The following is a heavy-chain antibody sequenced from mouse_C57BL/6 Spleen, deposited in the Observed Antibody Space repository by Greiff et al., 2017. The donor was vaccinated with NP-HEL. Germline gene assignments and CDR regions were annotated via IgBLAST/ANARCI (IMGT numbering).Heavy chain of an antibody. J-gene: IGHJ2*01. CDR3: ARAYGSSYVFDD. CDR2: IHPNSGST. Sequence: VQLQQPGAELVKPGASVKLSCKASGYTFTSYWMHWVKQRPGQGLEWIGMIHPNSGSTNYNEKFKSKATLTVDKSSSTAYMQLSSLTSEDSAVYYCARAYGSSYVFDDWGQGTTLTVSS. D-gene: IGHD1-1*01. CDR1: GYTFTSYW. V-gene: IGHV1-64*01.